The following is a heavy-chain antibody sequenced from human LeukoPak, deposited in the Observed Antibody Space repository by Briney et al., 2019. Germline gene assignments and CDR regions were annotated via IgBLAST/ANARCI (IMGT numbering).Heavy chain of an antibody. D-gene: IGHD3-10*01. CDR1: GGSISTYY. CDR2: IYDSGST. Sequence: SETLSLTCTVSGGSISTYYWSWIRQPPGKGLEWIGYIYDSGSTNYNPSLKSRVTISVDTSKNQFSLKLSSVTAADTAMYYCARATITSYYGSGSYEFQYWGQGTLVTVSS. V-gene: IGHV4-59*01. J-gene: IGHJ1*01. CDR3: ARATITSYYGSGSYEFQY.